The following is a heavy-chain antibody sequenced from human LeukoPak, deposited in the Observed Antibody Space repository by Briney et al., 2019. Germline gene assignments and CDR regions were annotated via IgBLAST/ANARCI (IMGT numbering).Heavy chain of an antibody. Sequence: GGSLRLSCAASGLTVSNQFMDWVRQAPGKGLEGVSTIYSGGATYYSDSVRGRFTTSRDSSQNTVYLQMNSLRAEDTAVYYCAKDFYSSGWYIHYWGQGTLVSVSS. D-gene: IGHD6-19*01. CDR1: GLTVSNQF. V-gene: IGHV3-66*01. CDR2: IYSGGAT. CDR3: AKDFYSSGWYIHY. J-gene: IGHJ4*02.